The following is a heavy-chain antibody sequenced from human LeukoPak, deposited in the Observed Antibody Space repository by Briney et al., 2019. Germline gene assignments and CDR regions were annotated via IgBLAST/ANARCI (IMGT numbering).Heavy chain of an antibody. V-gene: IGHV4-59*08. CDR3: ATHKANWDTRFDY. D-gene: IGHD7-27*01. Sequence: SETLSLTCTVSGGSISSYYWSWIRQPPGKGLEWIGWIYYSGSTNYNPSLKNRVTISVDTSKNQFSLKLSSVTAADTAFYYCATHKANWDTRFDYWGQGTLVTVSS. J-gene: IGHJ4*02. CDR2: IYYSGST. CDR1: GGSISSYY.